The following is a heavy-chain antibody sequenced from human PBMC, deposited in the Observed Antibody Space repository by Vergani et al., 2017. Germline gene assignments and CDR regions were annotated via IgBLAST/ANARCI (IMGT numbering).Heavy chain of an antibody. CDR2: ISYDGSNK. Sequence: QVQLVESGGGVVQPGRSLRLSCAASGFTFSSYAMHWVRQAPGKGLEWVAVISYDGSNKYYADSVKGRFTISRDNSKNTLYLQMNSLRAEDTAVYYCARDRGWDYWGQGTLVTVSS. J-gene: IGHJ4*02. D-gene: IGHD3-10*01. CDR1: GFTFSSYA. V-gene: IGHV3-30-3*01. CDR3: ARDRGWDY.